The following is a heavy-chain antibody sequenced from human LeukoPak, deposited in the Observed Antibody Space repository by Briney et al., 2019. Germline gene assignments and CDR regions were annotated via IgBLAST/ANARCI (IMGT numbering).Heavy chain of an antibody. CDR2: INPHSGDT. V-gene: IGHV1-2*02. D-gene: IGHD7-27*01. CDR3: ARGPLLGSTWFDP. J-gene: IGHJ5*02. CDR1: GYTFTDYY. Sequence: ASVTVSCKASGYTFTDYYMYWVRQAPGQGLEWMRWINPHSGDTIYARKFQGRVTMTRDTSISTAYMEVSSLRSDDTAVYYCARGPLLGSTWFDPWGQGTLVTVSS.